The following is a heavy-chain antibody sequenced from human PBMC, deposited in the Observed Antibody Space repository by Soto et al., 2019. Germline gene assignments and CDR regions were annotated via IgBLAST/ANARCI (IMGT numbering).Heavy chain of an antibody. CDR3: AHKNDEDAFDS. V-gene: IGHV2-5*01. Sequence: QITLKESGPTLVKPTQTLTLTCTFSGFSFTSSEVGVGWIRQPPGKALELLALIYWINDDKRYSPSLKNRHTILKDTSKNQVVLTMTNLDTVDTATYYWAHKNDEDAFDSWGQGTMVTVSP. CDR2: IYWINDDK. D-gene: IGHD1-1*01. CDR1: GFSFTSSEVG. J-gene: IGHJ3*02.